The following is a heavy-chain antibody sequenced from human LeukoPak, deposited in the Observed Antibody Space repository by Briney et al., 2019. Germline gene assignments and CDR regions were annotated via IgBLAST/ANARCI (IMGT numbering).Heavy chain of an antibody. CDR1: GFTFSSYW. Sequence: GGSLRLSCAASGFTFSSYWMHWVRQAPGKGLEWVANIKQDGSEKYYVDSVKGRFTISRDNAKNSLYLQMNSLRAEDTAVYYCARSLQLWSPGANYYFDYWGQGTLVTVSS. D-gene: IGHD5-18*01. V-gene: IGHV3-7*01. CDR3: ARSLQLWSPGANYYFDY. J-gene: IGHJ4*02. CDR2: IKQDGSEK.